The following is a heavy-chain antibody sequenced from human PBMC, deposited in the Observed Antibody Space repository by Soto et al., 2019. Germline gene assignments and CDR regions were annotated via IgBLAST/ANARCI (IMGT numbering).Heavy chain of an antibody. Sequence: SETLSLTCAVYGWSFSGYYWSWIRQPPEKGLEWIGEINHSGGTNHNPSLKSRVTISLDTSKNQFSLKLTSVTAADTAVYYCALHFYDSSGYLRFEYWGQGTPVTVSS. CDR3: ALHFYDSSGYLRFEY. CDR1: GWSFSGYY. D-gene: IGHD3-22*01. CDR2: INHSGGT. V-gene: IGHV4-34*01. J-gene: IGHJ4*02.